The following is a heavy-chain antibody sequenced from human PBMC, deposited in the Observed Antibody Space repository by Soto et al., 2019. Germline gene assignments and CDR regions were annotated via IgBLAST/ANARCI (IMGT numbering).Heavy chain of an antibody. D-gene: IGHD1-26*01. J-gene: IGHJ4*02. CDR3: ARDMGVGDCDD. V-gene: IGHV4-59*01. CDR2: ISYSGST. CDR1: GGSISSYY. Sequence: QVQLQESGPGLVKPSETLSLTCTFSGGSISSYYWSWIRQAPGKGLEWIGHISYSGSTNYNPSLKRXXTXSXXPSKNQCALRLSSVTAADTAVYYCARDMGVGDCDDWGQGTRVTVSS.